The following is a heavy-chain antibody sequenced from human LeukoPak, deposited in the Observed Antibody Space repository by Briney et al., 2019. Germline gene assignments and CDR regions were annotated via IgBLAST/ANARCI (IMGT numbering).Heavy chain of an antibody. D-gene: IGHD3-22*01. Sequence: GGSLRLSCAASGFSFSSYWMSWVRQAPGKGLEWVGNIKEDGSEKNYVDSVKGRFTISRDNAKNSLYLQMNSLRAEDTAVYYCARKDSSPRTFDYWGQGTLVTVSS. CDR3: ARKDSSPRTFDY. CDR1: GFSFSSYW. V-gene: IGHV3-7*01. J-gene: IGHJ4*02. CDR2: IKEDGSEK.